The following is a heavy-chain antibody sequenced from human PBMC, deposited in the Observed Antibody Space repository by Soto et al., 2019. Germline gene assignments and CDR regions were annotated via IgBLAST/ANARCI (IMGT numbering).Heavy chain of an antibody. CDR1: GFTFSSYG. J-gene: IGHJ4*02. V-gene: IGHV3-30*18. D-gene: IGHD1-26*01. CDR3: AKDRPGAFGSLGYFDY. CDR2: ISYDGSNK. Sequence: GGSLRLSCAASGFTFSSYGMHWVRQAPGKGLEWVAVISYDGSNKYYADSVKGRFTISRDNSKNTLYLQMNSLRAEDTAVYYCAKDRPGAFGSLGYFDYWGQGTLVTVSS.